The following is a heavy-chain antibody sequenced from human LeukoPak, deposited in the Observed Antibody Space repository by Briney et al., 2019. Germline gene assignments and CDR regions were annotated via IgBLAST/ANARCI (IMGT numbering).Heavy chain of an antibody. D-gene: IGHD3-16*01. CDR3: ARGPIYLWLYYGTDV. J-gene: IGHJ6*02. CDR2: IRSQAYGGTE. Sequence: GGSLRLSCTASGFTFRDHAMTWVRQAPGKGLEWVSFIRSQAYGGTEEYAASVQGRFTISRDDSYSIAYLQMNSLKAEDTAVYYCARGPIYLWLYYGTDVWAKGPRSLSP. CDR1: GFTFRDHA. V-gene: IGHV3-49*04.